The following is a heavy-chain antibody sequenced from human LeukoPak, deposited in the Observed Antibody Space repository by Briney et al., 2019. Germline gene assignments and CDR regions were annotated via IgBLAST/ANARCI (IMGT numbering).Heavy chain of an antibody. V-gene: IGHV3-21*01. J-gene: IGHJ5*02. CDR1: GFTFSSYS. Sequence: GGSLRLSCAASGFTFSSYSMNWVRQAPGKGLEWVSSISSSSSYIYYADSVKGRFTISRDNAKNSLYLQMNSLGAEDTAVYYCARARGQWPANWFDPWGQGTLVTVSS. D-gene: IGHD6-19*01. CDR3: ARARGQWPANWFDP. CDR2: ISSSSSYI.